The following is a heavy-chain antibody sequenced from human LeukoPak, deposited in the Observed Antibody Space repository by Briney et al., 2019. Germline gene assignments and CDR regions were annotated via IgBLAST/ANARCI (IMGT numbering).Heavy chain of an antibody. V-gene: IGHV1-69*13. CDR3: ARPRFNWSRGDAFDI. J-gene: IGHJ3*02. Sequence: GASVKVSCEASGGTFSSYAISWVRQAPGQGLEWMGGIIPIFGTANYAQKFQGRVTITADESTSTAYMELSSLRSEDTAVYYCARPRFNWSRGDAFDIWGQGTMVTVSS. CDR1: GGTFSSYA. D-gene: IGHD1-20*01. CDR2: IIPIFGTA.